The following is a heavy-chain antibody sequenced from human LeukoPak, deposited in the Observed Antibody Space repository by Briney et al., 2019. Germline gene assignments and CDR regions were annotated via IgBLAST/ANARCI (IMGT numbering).Heavy chain of an antibody. J-gene: IGHJ1*01. CDR3: ARGDGGNQRAEYFQH. D-gene: IGHD4-23*01. CDR1: GYSFTSYY. Sequence: ASVKVSCKASGYSFTSYYMHWVRQAPGQGLEWMGIINPSGGSTSYAQRFQGRVTMTRDTSTSTVYMELSSLRSEDTAAYYCARGDGGNQRAEYFQHWGQGTLVTVSS. V-gene: IGHV1-46*01. CDR2: INPSGGST.